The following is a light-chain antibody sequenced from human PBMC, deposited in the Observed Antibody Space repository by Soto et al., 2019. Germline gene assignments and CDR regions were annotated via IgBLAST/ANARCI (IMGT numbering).Light chain of an antibody. CDR1: QSVLYSSSNKNY. V-gene: IGKV4-1*01. J-gene: IGKJ4*01. CDR3: QQHYSTPLT. Sequence: DIVMTQSPDSLAVSLGERATINCKSSQSVLYSSSNKNYLAWYQHKPGQPPKLLIYWASTRESGVPDRFSGSGSGTDFTLTISSLQAEDVAVYYCQQHYSTPLTFGGGTKVDIK. CDR2: WAS.